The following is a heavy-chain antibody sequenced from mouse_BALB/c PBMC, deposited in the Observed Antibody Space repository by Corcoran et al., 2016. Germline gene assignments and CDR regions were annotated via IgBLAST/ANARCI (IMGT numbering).Heavy chain of an antibody. CDR1: GFNIKDYN. CDR2: IDPENGNT. Sequence: EVQLQPSGAELVRPGALVKLSCKASGFNIKDYNKNWVKQRPEHGLEWIGWIDPENGNTIYDTKLQGKASITADTSSNTAYLQLSSLTSEDTAVYYCAYYGNWFAYWGQGTLVTVSA. CDR3: AYYGNWFAY. D-gene: IGHD2-1*01. V-gene: IGHV14-1*02. J-gene: IGHJ3*01.